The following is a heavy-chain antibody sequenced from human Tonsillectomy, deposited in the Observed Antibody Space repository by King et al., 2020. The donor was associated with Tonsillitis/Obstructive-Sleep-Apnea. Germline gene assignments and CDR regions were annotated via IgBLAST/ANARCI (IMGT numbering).Heavy chain of an antibody. J-gene: IGHJ6*02. CDR3: ARQLYYYYGMDV. CDR1: GDYLSSYY. CDR2: IYYSGST. V-gene: IGHV4-59*08. Sequence: VQLQESGPGLVKPSETLSLTCNVSGDYLSSYYWSWIRQPPGKGLEWIGYIYYSGSTNYNPSLKSRVTISVATSKNQFSLKLSSVTAADTAVYYCARQLYYYYGMDVWGQGTTVTVSS.